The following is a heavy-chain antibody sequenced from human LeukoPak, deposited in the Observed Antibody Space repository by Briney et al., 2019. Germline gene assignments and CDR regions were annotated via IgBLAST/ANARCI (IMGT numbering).Heavy chain of an antibody. V-gene: IGHV4-59*01. CDR1: GGSISSYY. J-gene: IGHJ6*02. Sequence: SETLSLTCTVSGGSISSYYWSWIRQPPGKGLEWIGYIYYSGSTNYNPSLKSRVTISVDTSKNQFSLKLSSVTAADTAVYYCARGERYYDFWSGYYTFRYGMDVWGQGTTVTVSS. CDR2: IYYSGST. CDR3: ARGERYYDFWSGYYTFRYGMDV. D-gene: IGHD3-3*01.